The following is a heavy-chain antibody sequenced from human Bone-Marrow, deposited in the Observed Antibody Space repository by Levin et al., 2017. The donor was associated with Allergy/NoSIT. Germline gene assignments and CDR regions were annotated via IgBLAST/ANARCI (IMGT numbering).Heavy chain of an antibody. V-gene: IGHV3-48*01. CDR2: ISSSSSTI. CDR1: GFTFSSYS. CDR3: ARAGPTYYDFWSGYDNMWFDY. J-gene: IGHJ4*02. D-gene: IGHD3-3*01. Sequence: GGSLRLSCAASGFTFSSYSMNWVRQAPGKGLEWVSYISSSSSTIYYADSVKGRFTISRDNAKNSLYLQMNSLRAEDTAVYYCARAGPTYYDFWSGYDNMWFDYWGQGTLVTVSS.